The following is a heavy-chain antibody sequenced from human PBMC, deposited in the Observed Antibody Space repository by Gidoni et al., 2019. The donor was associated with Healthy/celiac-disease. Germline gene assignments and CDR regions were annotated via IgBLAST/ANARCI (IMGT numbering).Heavy chain of an antibody. V-gene: IGHV1-2*04. D-gene: IGHD6-13*01. CDR2: INPNSGGT. J-gene: IGHJ4*02. CDR1: GYTFTGYY. CDR3: ARGGGSSWFPIDY. Sequence: QVQLVQSGAEVTKPGASVKVSCKASGYTFTGYYMHWVRQAPGQGLEWMGWINPNSGGTNDAQKFQGWVTMTRDTSISTAYMELSRLRSDDTAVYYCARGGGSSWFPIDYWGQGTLVTVSS.